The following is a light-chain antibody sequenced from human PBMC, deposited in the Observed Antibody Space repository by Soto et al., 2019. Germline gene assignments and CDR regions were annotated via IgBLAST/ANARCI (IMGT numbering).Light chain of an antibody. Sequence: QSVLTQPASVSDSPGQSITIFCTGTSSDVGGSNHVSWYQQHPGKAPKLMIYDVTNRPSGVSHRFSCSKSGSTASLIISGLQAEDEADYYCVSFTSSTTYVFGTETKVNGL. CDR1: SSDVGGSNH. CDR3: VSFTSSTTYV. CDR2: DVT. V-gene: IGLV2-14*01. J-gene: IGLJ1*01.